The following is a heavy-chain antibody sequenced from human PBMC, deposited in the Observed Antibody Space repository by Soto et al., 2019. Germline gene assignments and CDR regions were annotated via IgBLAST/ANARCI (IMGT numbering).Heavy chain of an antibody. CDR3: AGERGGPTTSAFDI. Sequence: GGSLRLSCGASGFTFNSYYMTWVRQAPGKGLEWVANIRQDGSDKYYVGSVKGRFTISRDNAKKSLYLQMNSLRAEDTAVYYCAGERGGPTTSAFDIWGQGTMVTVSS. V-gene: IGHV3-7*04. CDR2: IRQDGSDK. D-gene: IGHD1-26*01. CDR1: GFTFNSYY. J-gene: IGHJ3*02.